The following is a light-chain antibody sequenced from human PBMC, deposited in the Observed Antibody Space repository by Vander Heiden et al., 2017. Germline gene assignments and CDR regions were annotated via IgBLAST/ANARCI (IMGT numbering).Light chain of an antibody. J-gene: IGLJ2*01. CDR2: NDT. V-gene: IGLV3-21*02. Sequence: SNGLTQARSLSVSPGQIDWLAWRGNNIGSQTVHWYQQKPGQAPVLVIYNDTERPSGIPERFSGSKSGNTATLTITRVEAEDEADYYCQVWDSSSDHVVFGGGTKLTVL. CDR1: NIGSQT. CDR3: QVWDSSSDHVV.